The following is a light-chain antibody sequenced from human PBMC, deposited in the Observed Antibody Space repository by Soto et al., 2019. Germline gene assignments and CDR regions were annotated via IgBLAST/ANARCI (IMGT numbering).Light chain of an antibody. CDR1: IYDVGAYHY. V-gene: IGLV2-14*01. Sequence: QSALTQPASVSGSPGQSITISCTGTIYDVGAYHYVSWYQQFPGKAPKLILYEVSNRPSGISYRFSGSKSGNTASLTISGLQGEDEADYYCSAYTVSRTYVFGTGTKLTVL. J-gene: IGLJ1*01. CDR3: SAYTVSRTYV. CDR2: EVS.